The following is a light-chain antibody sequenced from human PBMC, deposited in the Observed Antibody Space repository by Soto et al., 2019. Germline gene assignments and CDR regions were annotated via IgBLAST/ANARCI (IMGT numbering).Light chain of an antibody. CDR3: QQYNSYWA. J-gene: IGKJ1*01. CDR2: KAS. Sequence: AIRMTQSPSSLSASTGDRVSITCRASQGISSYLAWYQQKPGKAPKLLIYKASSLRSGVPSRFSGSGSGTEFTLTISSLQPDDFATYYCQQYNSYWAFGQGTKVDI. CDR1: QGISSY. V-gene: IGKV1-8*01.